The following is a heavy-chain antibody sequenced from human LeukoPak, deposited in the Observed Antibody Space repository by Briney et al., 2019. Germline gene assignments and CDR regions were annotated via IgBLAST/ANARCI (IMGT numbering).Heavy chain of an antibody. CDR2: IRGSGVNT. D-gene: IGHD4-17*01. Sequence: PGGSLRLSCTASGFSFSAYAMMWVRQAPGKGPEWVSAIRGSGVNTYYADSVKGRFTISRDNSKYTLFLQMNSLRAEDTAVYYCARDPNGDYIGVFDMWGPGTMVTVSS. CDR3: ARDPNGDYIGVFDM. V-gene: IGHV3-23*01. CDR1: GFSFSAYA. J-gene: IGHJ3*02.